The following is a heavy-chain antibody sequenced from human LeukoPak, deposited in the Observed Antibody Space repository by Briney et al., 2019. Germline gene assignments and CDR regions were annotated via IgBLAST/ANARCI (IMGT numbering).Heavy chain of an antibody. CDR3: ARGAVAAGEPYYYYYMDV. D-gene: IGHD6-13*01. J-gene: IGHJ6*03. Sequence: ASVKVSCKASGYTFTSYDINWVRQATGQGLEWMGWMNPNSGNTGYAQKFQGRVTMTRNTSISTAYMELSSLRSEDTAVYYCARGAVAAGEPYYYYYMDVWGKGTTVTVSS. CDR1: GYTFTSYD. V-gene: IGHV1-8*01. CDR2: MNPNSGNT.